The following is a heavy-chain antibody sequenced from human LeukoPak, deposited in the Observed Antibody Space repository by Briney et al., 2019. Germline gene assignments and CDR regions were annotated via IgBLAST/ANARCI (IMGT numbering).Heavy chain of an antibody. Sequence: SETLSLTCTVSGGSMTTHHWNWIRQTPGKGLEWIGYVFDSGRTKENPSLKSRVTLSADTSKNQLSLRLSSVAAADTAVYYCTTIKRGNIFGYFDFWGQGILVTVSS. CDR2: VFDSGRT. CDR3: TTIKRGNIFGYFDF. J-gene: IGHJ4*02. D-gene: IGHD5-18*01. CDR1: GGSMTTHH. V-gene: IGHV4-59*11.